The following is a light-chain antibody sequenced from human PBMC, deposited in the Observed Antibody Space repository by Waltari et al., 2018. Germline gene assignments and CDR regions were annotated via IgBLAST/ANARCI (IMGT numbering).Light chain of an antibody. CDR2: YDS. CDR3: LVWHSTIDHQGV. CDR1: HIGSNS. Sequence: SYVVTQSPSVSVAPVAPARITCGGAHIGSNSVHWYQQRPGQAPVLVISYDSDRPSGIPERFSGSNSGNTATLTISWVEAEDEADYYCLVWHSTIDHQGVFGGGTKLTVL. J-gene: IGLJ2*01. V-gene: IGLV3-21*04.